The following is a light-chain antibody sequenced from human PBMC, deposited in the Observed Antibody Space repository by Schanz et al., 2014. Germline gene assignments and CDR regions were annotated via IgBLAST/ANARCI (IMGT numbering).Light chain of an antibody. CDR1: SSDIGGYNY. CDR2: KVT. Sequence: QSALTQPPSASGSPGQSVTISCTGTSSDIGGYNYVSWYQQHPGKAPKLMIYKVTQRPSGVPDRFSGSKSGTSASLAISGLQSEDEADYYCAAWDDSLNGLVFGGGTKVTVL. CDR3: AAWDDSLNGLV. V-gene: IGLV2-8*01. J-gene: IGLJ3*02.